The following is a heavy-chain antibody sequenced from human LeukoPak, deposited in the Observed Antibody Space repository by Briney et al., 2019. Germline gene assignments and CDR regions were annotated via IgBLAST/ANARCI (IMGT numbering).Heavy chain of an antibody. D-gene: IGHD3-22*01. V-gene: IGHV4-59*01. CDR2: IYYRGST. Sequence: PSETLSLTCTVSGGCISSYYWSWIRLPPGKGLEWIGYIYYRGSTNYNPSLKSRVTISVDTSKNQFSLKLTSVTTADTAVYYCAGEDYFDSSGYASWRFDIWGQGTMVTVSS. CDR1: GGCISSYY. J-gene: IGHJ3*02. CDR3: AGEDYFDSSGYASWRFDI.